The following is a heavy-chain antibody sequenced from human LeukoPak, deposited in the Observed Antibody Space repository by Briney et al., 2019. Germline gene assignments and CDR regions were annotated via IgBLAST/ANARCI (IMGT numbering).Heavy chain of an antibody. V-gene: IGHV1-8*01. Sequence: VASVKVSCKASGYTFTSYDINWVRQATGQGLEWMGWMNPNSGNTGYAQKFQGRVTMTRNTSISTAYKELSSLRSEDTAVYYCAREGPAKRGYSYGPLDDYWGQGTLVTVSS. J-gene: IGHJ4*02. D-gene: IGHD5-18*01. CDR2: MNPNSGNT. CDR3: AREGPAKRGYSYGPLDDY. CDR1: GYTFTSYD.